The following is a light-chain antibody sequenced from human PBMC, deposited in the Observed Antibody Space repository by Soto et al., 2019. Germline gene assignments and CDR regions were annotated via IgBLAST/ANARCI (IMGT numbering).Light chain of an antibody. CDR3: QHYDNLPPFT. CDR1: QDIRKY. V-gene: IGKV1-33*01. CDR2: GAS. Sequence: DIRRTQSQSSLSASVGDRVTITCQASQDIRKYLNWYQQKPARAHKLLIYGASNLETGVSSRFSGSGYGTDFTFTISSLQPEDIATYYCQHYDNLPPFTFGPGTKVAIK. J-gene: IGKJ3*01.